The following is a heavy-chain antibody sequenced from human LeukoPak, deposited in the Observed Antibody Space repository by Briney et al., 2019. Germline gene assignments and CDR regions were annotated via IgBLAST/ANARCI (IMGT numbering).Heavy chain of an antibody. Sequence: GGSLRLSCVASGFIVSSNYMSWVRQAPGKGLEWVSAISGSGGSTYYADSVKGRFTISRDNSKNTLYLQMNSLRAEDTAVYYCAKLNSGYSYGRPYYFDYWGQGTLVTVSS. J-gene: IGHJ4*02. CDR1: GFIVSSNY. D-gene: IGHD5-18*01. V-gene: IGHV3-23*01. CDR2: ISGSGGST. CDR3: AKLNSGYSYGRPYYFDY.